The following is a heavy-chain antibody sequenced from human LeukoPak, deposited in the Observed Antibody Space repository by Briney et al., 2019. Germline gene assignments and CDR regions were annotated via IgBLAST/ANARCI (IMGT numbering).Heavy chain of an antibody. CDR2: ISYDESNT. CDR1: GFTFSNDA. D-gene: IGHD2-15*01. CDR3: ARDGCGGGCCSRYYYYYMDV. J-gene: IGHJ6*03. Sequence: GGSLRLSCAASGFTFSNDAMHSGRQAPGKGLEWVAVISYDESNTYYADSVKGRFTISRDNSKNTLYLQMSSLRAEDTAVYYCARDGCGGGCCSRYYYYYMDVWGKGTTVTVSS. V-gene: IGHV3-30*04.